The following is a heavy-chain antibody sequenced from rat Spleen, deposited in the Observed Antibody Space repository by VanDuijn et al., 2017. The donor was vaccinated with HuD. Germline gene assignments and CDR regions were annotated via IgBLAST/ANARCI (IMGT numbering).Heavy chain of an antibody. CDR1: GFTFSNYY. D-gene: IGHD1-11*01. CDR3: ATANNGGFSELYYFDY. V-gene: IGHV5-22*01. Sequence: EVQLVESDGGLVQPGRSLKLSCAASGFTFSNYYMAWVRQAPTKGLEWVTSISYEGSGTYYGDSVKGRFTISRDIAKSTLYLQMDSLRSEDTATYYCATANNGGFSELYYFDYWGQGVMVTVSS. J-gene: IGHJ2*01. CDR2: ISYEGSGT.